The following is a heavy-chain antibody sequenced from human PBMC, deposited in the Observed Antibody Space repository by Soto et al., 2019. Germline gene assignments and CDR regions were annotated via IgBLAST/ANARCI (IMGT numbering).Heavy chain of an antibody. V-gene: IGHV4-30-2*01. CDR3: ARDRDRGNAWGYSYYGMDV. J-gene: IGHJ6*02. Sequence: SETLSLTCAVSGGSISSGGYSWSWIRQPPGKGLEWIGYMYHSGSTYYNPSLKSRVTISIDRSKNQFSLKLSSVTAADTAVYYCARDRDRGNAWGYSYYGMDVWGQGPTVT. CDR1: GGSISSGGYS. CDR2: MYHSGST. D-gene: IGHD3-16*01.